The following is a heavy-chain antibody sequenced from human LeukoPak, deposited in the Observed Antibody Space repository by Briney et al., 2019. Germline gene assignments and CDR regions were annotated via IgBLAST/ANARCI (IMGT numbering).Heavy chain of an antibody. CDR3: AKGLDYGDYLKTGSFDY. J-gene: IGHJ4*02. Sequence: SETLSLTCTVSGGSISSYYWSWIRQPPGKGLEWIGFIYYSGSTNYNPSLKSRVTISVDTSKNQFSLKLSSVTAADTAVYYCAKGLDYGDYLKTGSFDYWGQGTLVTVSS. CDR2: IYYSGST. V-gene: IGHV4-59*01. CDR1: GGSISSYY. D-gene: IGHD4-17*01.